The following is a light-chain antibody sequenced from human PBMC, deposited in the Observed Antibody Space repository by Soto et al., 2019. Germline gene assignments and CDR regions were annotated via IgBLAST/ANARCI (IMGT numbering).Light chain of an antibody. CDR3: QQSYSTPLT. Sequence: DVQMTQSPSSLSASVGDTVTITCRAGQTFKNYINWYQYRPGKAPKLLIYAASSLQSGVPSRFSGSGSGTDFTLTISSLQPEDFATYYCQQSYSTPLTFGGGTRWIS. J-gene: IGKJ4*01. CDR1: QTFKNY. V-gene: IGKV1-39*01. CDR2: AAS.